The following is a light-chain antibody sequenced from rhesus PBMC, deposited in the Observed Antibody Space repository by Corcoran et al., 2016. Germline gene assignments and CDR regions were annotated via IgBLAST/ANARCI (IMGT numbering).Light chain of an antibody. Sequence: ETVVTQSPATLSLSPGERGTLSCRASQSVGNLLAWYQPKRGQAPRTLIYGASHGATGIPDSFSGSGSGTDLTLTMSSLEPEDVGFYYCQLTYNWPTFGQGTKVEIK. CDR2: GAS. CDR3: QLTYNWPT. CDR1: QSVGNL. V-gene: IGKV3-24*04. J-gene: IGKJ1*01.